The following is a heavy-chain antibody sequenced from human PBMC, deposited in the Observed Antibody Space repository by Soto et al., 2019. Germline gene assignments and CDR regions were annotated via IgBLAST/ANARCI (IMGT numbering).Heavy chain of an antibody. D-gene: IGHD3-16*02. V-gene: IGHV4-34*01. CDR3: ARGPGYDYVWGIYRRGPYYFDY. J-gene: IGHJ4*02. Sequence: PSETLSLTCAVYGGSFSGYYWSWIRQPPGKGLEWIGEINHSGSTNYNPSLKSRVTISVDTSKNQFSLKLSSVTAADTAVYYCARGPGYDYVWGIYRRGPYYFDYWGQGTLVTVSS. CDR2: INHSGST. CDR1: GGSFSGYY.